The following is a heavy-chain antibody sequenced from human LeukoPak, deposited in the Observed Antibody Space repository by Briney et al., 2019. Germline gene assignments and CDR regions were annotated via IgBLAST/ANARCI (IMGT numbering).Heavy chain of an antibody. CDR1: GFTFDDYA. D-gene: IGHD3-22*01. CDR2: ISWNSGSI. Sequence: GGSLRLSCAASGFTFDDYAMHWVRQAPGKGLEWVSGISWNSGSIGYADSVKGRFPISRDNAKNSLYLQMNSLRAEDTALYYCAKDRSADYYDSSGPDAFDIWGQGTMVTVSS. V-gene: IGHV3-9*01. J-gene: IGHJ3*02. CDR3: AKDRSADYYDSSGPDAFDI.